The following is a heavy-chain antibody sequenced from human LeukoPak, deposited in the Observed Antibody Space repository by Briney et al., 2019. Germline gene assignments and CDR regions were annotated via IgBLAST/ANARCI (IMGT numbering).Heavy chain of an antibody. CDR3: ARGHYDFWSGHLAIDY. J-gene: IGHJ4*02. CDR1: GYTFTGYY. V-gene: IGHV1-2*02. D-gene: IGHD3-3*01. Sequence: ASVKVSCKASGYTFTGYYMHWVRQAPGQGLEWMGWINPNSGGTNYAQKLQGRVTVTTDTSTSTAYMELRSLRSDDTAVYYCARGHYDFWSGHLAIDYWGQGTLVTVSS. CDR2: INPNSGGT.